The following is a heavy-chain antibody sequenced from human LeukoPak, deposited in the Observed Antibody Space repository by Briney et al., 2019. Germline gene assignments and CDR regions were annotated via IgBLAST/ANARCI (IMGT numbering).Heavy chain of an antibody. CDR3: ARDADLGVRGWYAVAGAFDI. CDR2: INPSGGST. Sequence: GASVKVSCKASGYTFSSYYIHWVRQAPGQGLEWMGIINPSGGSTSYAQKFQGRVTMTRDTSISTAYMELSSLRSEDTALYYCARDADLGVRGWYAVAGAFDIWGQGTMVTVSS. V-gene: IGHV1-46*01. CDR1: GYTFSSYY. J-gene: IGHJ3*02. D-gene: IGHD6-19*01.